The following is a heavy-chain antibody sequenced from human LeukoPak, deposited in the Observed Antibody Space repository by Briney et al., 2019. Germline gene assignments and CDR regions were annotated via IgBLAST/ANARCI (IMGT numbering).Heavy chain of an antibody. V-gene: IGHV5-51*01. CDR1: GYRFPSYW. J-gene: IGHJ6*03. Sequence: GGSLKISCKGVGYRFPSYWIGWGRQRPGKGLEGGGIIYPGECGTKYSTSCEGRVTLSANKSISTAYQQQTDLRASDTAMYYYARLSGAQNGPYYYYMDVWGKGTTVTVSS. CDR3: ARLSGAQNGPYYYYMDV. CDR2: IYPGECGT. D-gene: IGHD1-26*01.